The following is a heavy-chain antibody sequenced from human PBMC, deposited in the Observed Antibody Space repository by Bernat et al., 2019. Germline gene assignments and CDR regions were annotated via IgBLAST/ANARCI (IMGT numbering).Heavy chain of an antibody. J-gene: IGHJ3*02. D-gene: IGHD5-18*01. Sequence: VQLLESGGGLVQPGGSLRLSCAVSGFIFSNYAMSWVRQAPGKGLEWVSYIRGGGAGIIYVDSVKGRFTISRDNSKNTLYLEMNNLRAEDTAVYYCAKCASSYGNDAFDIWGQGTMVTVSS. CDR2: IRGGGAGI. CDR3: AKCASSYGNDAFDI. CDR1: GFIFSNYA. V-gene: IGHV3-23*01.